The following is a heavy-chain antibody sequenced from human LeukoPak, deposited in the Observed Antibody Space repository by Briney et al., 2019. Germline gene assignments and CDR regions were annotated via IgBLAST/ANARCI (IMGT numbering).Heavy chain of an antibody. CDR3: ARHSYESYFDY. Sequence: ASVKVSCKASGGTFSSYAISWVRQAPGQGLEWMGRIIPILGIANYAQKFQGRVTITADKSTSTAYMGLSSLRSEDTAVYYCARHSYESYFDYWGQGTLVTVSS. V-gene: IGHV1-69*04. D-gene: IGHD5-18*01. J-gene: IGHJ4*02. CDR1: GGTFSSYA. CDR2: IIPILGIA.